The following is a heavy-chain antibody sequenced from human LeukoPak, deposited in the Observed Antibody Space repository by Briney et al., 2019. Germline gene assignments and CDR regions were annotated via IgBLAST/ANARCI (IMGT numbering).Heavy chain of an antibody. CDR1: GYSISSGYY. V-gene: IGHV4-38-2*02. CDR2: IYYKGNT. Sequence: PSETLSLTCTVSGYSISSGYYWAWIRQPPGKGLEWIGSIYYKGNTYYNPSLKSRVTISLDTSKNLFSLKLNSVTAADTAVYYCARVGYCSSTSCYRETLKFDYWGQGTLVTVSS. D-gene: IGHD2-2*01. J-gene: IGHJ4*02. CDR3: ARVGYCSSTSCYRETLKFDY.